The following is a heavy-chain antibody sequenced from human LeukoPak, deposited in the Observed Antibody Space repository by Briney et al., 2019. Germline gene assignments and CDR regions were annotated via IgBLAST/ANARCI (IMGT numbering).Heavy chain of an antibody. CDR1: GGSFSGYY. J-gene: IGHJ6*02. V-gene: IGHV4-34*01. Sequence: KPSETLSLTCAVYGGSFSGYYWSWIRQPPGKGLEWIGEINHSGSTNYNPSLKSRVTISVDTSKNQFSLKLSSVTAADTAVYYCARGSIVVVVAASGIGDYYYYGMDVWAKGPRSPSP. D-gene: IGHD2-15*01. CDR3: ARGSIVVVVAASGIGDYYYYGMDV. CDR2: INHSGST.